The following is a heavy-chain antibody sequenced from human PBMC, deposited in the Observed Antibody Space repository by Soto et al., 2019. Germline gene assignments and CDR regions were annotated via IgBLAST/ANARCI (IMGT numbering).Heavy chain of an antibody. J-gene: IGHJ4*02. Sequence: QVQLVQSGAEVKKPGASVNVSCKASGYMFTSYSIHWVRQAPGQRLEWMGWINTGNGNTKYSQKFRGRVTITRDTSATTAYMELSSLRSEDTAVYYCAREKAPYYSESSGFYYYPWGQGTLVTVSS. CDR3: AREKAPYYSESSGFYYYP. CDR2: INTGNGNT. D-gene: IGHD3-22*01. CDR1: GYMFTSYS. V-gene: IGHV1-3*04.